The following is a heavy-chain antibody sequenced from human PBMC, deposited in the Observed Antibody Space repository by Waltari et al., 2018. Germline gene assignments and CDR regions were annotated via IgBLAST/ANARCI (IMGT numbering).Heavy chain of an antibody. CDR2: INHRGST. V-gene: IGHV4-34*01. Sequence: QVQLQQWGAGLLKPSETLSLTCAVYGGSFSGYYWSWIRQPPGKGLEWIGEINHRGSTNYNPSLKSRVTRSVDTSKNQFSLKLSSVTAADTAVYYCARGPPYYDILTGYYYYYYGMDVWGQGTTVTVSS. CDR3: ARGPPYYDILTGYYYYYYGMDV. J-gene: IGHJ6*02. D-gene: IGHD3-9*01. CDR1: GGSFSGYY.